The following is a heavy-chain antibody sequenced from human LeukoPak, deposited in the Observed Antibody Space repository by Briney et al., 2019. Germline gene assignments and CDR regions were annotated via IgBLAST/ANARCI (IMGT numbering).Heavy chain of an antibody. J-gene: IGHJ6*04. CDR3: TTGLLAHYYYYGTDV. CDR1: GFTFSNAW. CDR2: IKSKTDGGTT. V-gene: IGHV3-15*01. Sequence: GGSLRLSCAASGFTFSNAWMSWVRQAPGKGLEWVGRIKSKTDGGTTDYAAPVKGRFTISRDDSKNTLYLQMNSLKTEDTAVYYCTTGLLAHYYYYGTDVWGKGTTVTVSS. D-gene: IGHD2-21*02.